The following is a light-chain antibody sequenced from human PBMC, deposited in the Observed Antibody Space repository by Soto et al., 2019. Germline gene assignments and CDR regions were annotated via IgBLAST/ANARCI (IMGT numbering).Light chain of an antibody. V-gene: IGKV3-15*01. J-gene: IGKJ4*01. CDR1: QTISND. Sequence: EVVMTQSPATVSVSPGEGVTLSCRASQTISNDLAWYQQKPGQAPRLLIYGASTRATGVPARFSGGESGTEFTLTISSLQSEDSAFYYCQQNNKWPPVTFGGGTKVEIK. CDR2: GAS. CDR3: QQNNKWPPVT.